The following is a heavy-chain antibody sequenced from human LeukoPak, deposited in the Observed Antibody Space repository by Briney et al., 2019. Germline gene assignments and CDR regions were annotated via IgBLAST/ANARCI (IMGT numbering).Heavy chain of an antibody. D-gene: IGHD6-13*01. CDR1: GFTFSSYG. Sequence: GGSLRLSCAASGFTFSSYGMHWVRQAPGKGLEWVAVISYDGSNKYYADSVKGRFTISRDNSKNTLYLQMNSLGAEDTAVYYCARGYDSSTWYRFDPWGQGTLVTVSS. CDR2: ISYDGSNK. J-gene: IGHJ5*02. V-gene: IGHV3-30*03. CDR3: ARGYDSSTWYRFDP.